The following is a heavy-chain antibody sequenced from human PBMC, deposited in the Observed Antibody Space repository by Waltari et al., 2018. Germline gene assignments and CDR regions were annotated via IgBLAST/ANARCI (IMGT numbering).Heavy chain of an antibody. CDR3: AGDISVSSPSL. CDR1: GLIFSRFD. CDR2: IRFDGSQK. J-gene: IGHJ1*01. V-gene: IGHV3-30*02. D-gene: IGHD3-3*02. Sequence: QVQLVESGGGVVQPGGCLRLSSNAAGLIFSRFDMHWVRQAPGMGLEWVSVIRFDGSQKYYSESLKGRFTVSRDNSRDTLYLHMKNLESDDTATYFCAGDISVSSPSLWGRGTLVTVSS.